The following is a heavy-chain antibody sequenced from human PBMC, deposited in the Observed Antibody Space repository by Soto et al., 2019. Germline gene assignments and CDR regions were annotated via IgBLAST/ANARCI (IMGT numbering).Heavy chain of an antibody. J-gene: IGHJ4*02. V-gene: IGHV3-21*04. CDR3: AIPSGLTVTGPDY. D-gene: IGHD6-19*01. CDR2: ISSTTNYI. Sequence: GGSLRLSCAASGFTFTRYSMNWVRQAPGKGLEWVSSISSTTNYIYYADSMKGRFTVSRDNAKNSVYLEMNSLRAEDTAVYYCAIPSGLTVTGPDYWGQGTLVTVSS. CDR1: GFTFTRYS.